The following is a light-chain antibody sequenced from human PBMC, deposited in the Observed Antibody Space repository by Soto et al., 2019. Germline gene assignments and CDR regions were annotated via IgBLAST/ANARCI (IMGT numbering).Light chain of an antibody. Sequence: EIVMTQSPATLSVSPGERATLSCRASQSVSGNLAWYQQKPGQAPRLLIYGASTRANGIPARFSGSGSGAEFTLTISSLQSEDFAVYYCQQYKNWFSITFGQGTRLEIK. V-gene: IGKV3-15*01. CDR2: GAS. CDR3: QQYKNWFSIT. CDR1: QSVSGN. J-gene: IGKJ5*01.